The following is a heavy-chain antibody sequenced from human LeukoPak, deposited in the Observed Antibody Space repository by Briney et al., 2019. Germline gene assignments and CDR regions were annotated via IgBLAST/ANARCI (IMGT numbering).Heavy chain of an antibody. D-gene: IGHD6-19*01. J-gene: IGHJ6*02. V-gene: IGHV3-30*18. CDR3: AKDMGDGSGVDMDV. CDR1: GFTFSSYG. Sequence: PGGSLRLSCAGSGFTFSSYGMHWVRQAPGKGLEWVTIISYDGSHKYFADSVKGRFTISRDNSKNTLYLQMNSLRAEDTALYYCAKDMGDGSGVDMDVWGQGTAVTVSS. CDR2: ISYDGSHK.